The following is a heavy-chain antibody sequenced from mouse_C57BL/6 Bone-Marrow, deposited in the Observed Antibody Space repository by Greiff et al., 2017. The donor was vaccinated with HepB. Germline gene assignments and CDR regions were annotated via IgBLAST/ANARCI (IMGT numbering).Heavy chain of an antibody. CDR2: ISISSSTT. J-gene: IGHJ4*01. D-gene: IGHD2-1*01. Sequence: EVKLMESGGGLVKPGGSLKLSCAASGFTFSDYGMHWVRQAPEKGLEWVAYISISSSTTNYDDTVKGRFTISRDNAKNTLFLQMTSLRSEDTAMYYCARHYGNYEAMDYWGQGTSVTVSS. CDR1: GFTFSDYG. V-gene: IGHV5-17*01. CDR3: ARHYGNYEAMDY.